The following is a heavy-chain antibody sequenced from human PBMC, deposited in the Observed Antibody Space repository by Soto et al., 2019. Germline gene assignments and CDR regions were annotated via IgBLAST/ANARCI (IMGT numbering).Heavy chain of an antibody. V-gene: IGHV3-48*01. CDR2: ISSSSSTI. CDR1: GFIFGRYS. J-gene: IGHJ4*02. Sequence: GSLRLSCVASGFIFGRYSMNWVRQAPGKGLEWVSYISSSSSTIYYADSVKGRFTISRHNAKNSLYLQMNSLRVEDTAVYYCAIRASYYDSSGYFDYWGQGTLVTVSS. D-gene: IGHD3-22*01. CDR3: AIRASYYDSSGYFDY.